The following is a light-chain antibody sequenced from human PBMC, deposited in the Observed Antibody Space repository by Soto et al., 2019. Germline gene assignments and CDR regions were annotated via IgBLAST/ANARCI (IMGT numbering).Light chain of an antibody. CDR2: GAS. Sequence: EIVLTQSPGTLSLSPGERVTLSCRASQSVNTRYLAWYQQKPGQAPRLLIYGASSRATGIPDRFSGSGSGTDFTLTISRLEPEDFAMYYCQQYGRSPRTFGGGTKVEIK. J-gene: IGKJ4*01. CDR1: QSVNTRY. CDR3: QQYGRSPRT. V-gene: IGKV3-20*01.